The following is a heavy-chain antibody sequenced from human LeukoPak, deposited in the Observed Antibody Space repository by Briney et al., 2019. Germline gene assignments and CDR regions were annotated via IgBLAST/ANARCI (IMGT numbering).Heavy chain of an antibody. V-gene: IGHV3-21*01. CDR3: ARVWSPPYTSSWPYYFDY. CDR1: GFTFTNYW. Sequence: GGSLRLSCAASGFTFTNYWMSWVRQAPGKGLEWVSSISSSSSYIYYADSVKGRFTISRDNAKNSLYLQMNSLRAEDTAVYYCARVWSPPYTSSWPYYFDYWGQGTLVTVSS. J-gene: IGHJ4*02. CDR2: ISSSSSYI. D-gene: IGHD6-13*01.